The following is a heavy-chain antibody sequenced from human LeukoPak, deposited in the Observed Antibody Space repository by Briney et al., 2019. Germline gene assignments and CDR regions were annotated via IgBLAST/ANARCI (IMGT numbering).Heavy chain of an antibody. J-gene: IGHJ4*02. D-gene: IGHD6-13*01. CDR3: ARVSIAAAPYYFDY. CDR2: ISSSSSTI. V-gene: IGHV3-48*01. CDR1: GFTFSSYS. Sequence: GGSLRLSXAASGFTFSSYSMNWVRQAPGKGLEWVSYISSSSSTIYYADSVKGRFTISRDNAKNSLYLQMNSLRAEDTAVYYCARVSIAAAPYYFDYWGQGTLVTVSS.